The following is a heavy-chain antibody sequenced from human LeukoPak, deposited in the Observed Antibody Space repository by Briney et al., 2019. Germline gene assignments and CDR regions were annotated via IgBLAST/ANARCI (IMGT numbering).Heavy chain of an antibody. Sequence: GGSLRLSCAASGFTFSSSSISWVRQAPGKGLEWVSAITDAVGSTHYADSVKGRFTISSDNSKNTVYLQMNSLRPEDMAVYYCAKEIFSGFLYIDYWGQGTLVTVSS. V-gene: IGHV3-23*01. J-gene: IGHJ4*02. D-gene: IGHD5-12*01. CDR2: ITDAVGST. CDR3: AKEIFSGFLYIDY. CDR1: GFTFSSSS.